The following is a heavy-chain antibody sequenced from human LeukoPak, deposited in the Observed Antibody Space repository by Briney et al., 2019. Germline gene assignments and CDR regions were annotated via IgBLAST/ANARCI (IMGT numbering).Heavy chain of an antibody. CDR3: VRQDPPTATLDY. Sequence: ASVKVSCKASGYSFTNYGFNWVRQAPGQGLEWMGWISAYNGNTNYAQKLQGRVTMTAGTSTSTAYMELRSLRSDDTALYYCVRQDPPTATLDYWGQGTLVTVSS. V-gene: IGHV1-18*01. CDR1: GYSFTNYG. J-gene: IGHJ4*02. CDR2: ISAYNGNT. D-gene: IGHD2-15*01.